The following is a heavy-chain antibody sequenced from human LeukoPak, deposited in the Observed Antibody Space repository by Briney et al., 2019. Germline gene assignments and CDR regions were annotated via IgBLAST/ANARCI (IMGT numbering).Heavy chain of an antibody. CDR3: ARTNRPLLFSPNYYFYYMDV. V-gene: IGHV4-34*01. CDR1: GGSFSGYY. Sequence: SETLSLTCAVYGGSFSGYYWSWIRQPPGKGLEWIGEINHSGSTNYNPSLKSRVTISVDTSKNQFSLKLSSVTAADTAVYYCARTNRPLLFSPNYYFYYMDVWGKGTTVTVSS. J-gene: IGHJ6*03. CDR2: INHSGST. D-gene: IGHD2-15*01.